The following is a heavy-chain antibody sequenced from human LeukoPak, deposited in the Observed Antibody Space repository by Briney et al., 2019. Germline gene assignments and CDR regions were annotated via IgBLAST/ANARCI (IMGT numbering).Heavy chain of an antibody. J-gene: IGHJ4*02. CDR1: GFTFDDYA. CDR3: AKAGTFWSGYSTYYFDY. Sequence: GGSLRLSCAASGFTFDDYAMHWVRQAPGKGLEWVSGISWNSGSIGYADSVKGRFTISRDNAKNSLHLQINSLRAEDMALYYCAKAGTFWSGYSTYYFDYWGQGTLVTVSS. CDR2: ISWNSGSI. V-gene: IGHV3-9*03. D-gene: IGHD3-3*01.